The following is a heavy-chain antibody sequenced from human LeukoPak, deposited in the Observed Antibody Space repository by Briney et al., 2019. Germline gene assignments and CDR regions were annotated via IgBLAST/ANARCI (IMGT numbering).Heavy chain of an antibody. Sequence: GGSLRLSCAASGFTFSSYSMNWVRQAPGKGLEWVSSISSSSSYIYYADSVKGRFTISRDNAKNSLYLQMNGLRAEDTALYYCARDGWGSGNFDYWGQGTLVTVSS. CDR3: ARDGWGSGNFDY. CDR2: ISSSSSYI. CDR1: GFTFSSYS. D-gene: IGHD3-10*01. V-gene: IGHV3-21*01. J-gene: IGHJ4*02.